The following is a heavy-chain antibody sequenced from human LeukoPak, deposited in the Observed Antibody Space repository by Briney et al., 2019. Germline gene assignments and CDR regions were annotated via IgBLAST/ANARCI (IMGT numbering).Heavy chain of an antibody. CDR3: ARRTAIAGSDY. D-gene: IGHD6-19*01. CDR1: GFTFSNSA. CDR2: ISKDGSRK. V-gene: IGHV3-30-3*01. J-gene: IGHJ4*02. Sequence: GGSLRLSCAASGFTFSNSAMHWVRQAPGKGLEWVAVISKDGSRKYYADSVKGRLTISRDNSKNTLYLQMSSLRPEDTASYYCARRTAIAGSDYWGRGTLVTVSS.